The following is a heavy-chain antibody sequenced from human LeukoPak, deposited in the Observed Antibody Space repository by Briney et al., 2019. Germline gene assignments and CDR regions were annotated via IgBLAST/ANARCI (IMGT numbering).Heavy chain of an antibody. V-gene: IGHV3-9*03. J-gene: IGHJ4*02. CDR3: AKDIGPRMTTVPHFDY. D-gene: IGHD4-17*01. CDR2: ISWNSGSI. Sequence: PGGSLRLSCAASGFTFDDYAMHWVRQAPGKGLEWVSGISWNSGSIGYADAVKGRFTNSSDNAKNSLYLQMNSLRAEDMALYYCAKDIGPRMTTVPHFDYRGQGTLVTVSS. CDR1: GFTFDDYA.